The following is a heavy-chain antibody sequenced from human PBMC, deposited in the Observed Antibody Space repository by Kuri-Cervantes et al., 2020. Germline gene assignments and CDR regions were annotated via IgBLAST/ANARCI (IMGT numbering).Heavy chain of an antibody. CDR2: IYPGDSET. D-gene: IGHD2-21*01. V-gene: IGHV5-51*01. CDR1: GNNFNTYW. J-gene: IGHJ3*02. CDR3: ARVNDGDAFDI. Sequence: KVSCKGSGNNFNTYWIAWVRQMPGKGLEWMGIIYPGDSETRYSPSFQGHVTMSVDKSISTAYLQWRSLKASDTAMYYCARVNDGDAFDIWGQGTMVTVSS.